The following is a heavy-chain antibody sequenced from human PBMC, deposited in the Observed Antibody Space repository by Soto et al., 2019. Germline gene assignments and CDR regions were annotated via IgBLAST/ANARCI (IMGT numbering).Heavy chain of an antibody. J-gene: IGHJ4*02. D-gene: IGHD3-10*01. V-gene: IGHV4-61*01. CDR2: IYYSGST. Sequence: SETLSLTCTVSGGSVSSGSYYWSWIRQPPGKGLEWIGYIYYSGSTNYNPSLKSRVTISVDTSKNQFSLKLSSVTAADTAVYYCARGRGDPITDPAENDYWGQGTLVTVSS. CDR3: ARGRGDPITDPAENDY. CDR1: GGSVSSGSYY.